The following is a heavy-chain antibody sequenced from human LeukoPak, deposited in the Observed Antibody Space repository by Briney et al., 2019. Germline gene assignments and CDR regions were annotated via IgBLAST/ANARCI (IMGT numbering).Heavy chain of an antibody. CDR1: GYIFTGYY. D-gene: IGHD4/OR15-4a*01. Sequence: ASVKVSCKASGYIFTGYYMHWVRQAPGQGLEWMGWINPNSGGTNYAQKFQGRVTMTRDTSISTAYMELSRLRSDDTAVYYCARLLTNYYAFDIWGQGTMVTVSS. CDR3: ARLLTNYYAFDI. J-gene: IGHJ3*02. CDR2: INPNSGGT. V-gene: IGHV1-2*02.